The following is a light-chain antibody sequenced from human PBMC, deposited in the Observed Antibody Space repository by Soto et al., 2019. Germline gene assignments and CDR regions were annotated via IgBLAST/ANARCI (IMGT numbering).Light chain of an antibody. V-gene: IGLV1-40*01. CDR1: SSNIGAGSD. CDR3: ATWDDRLSAAV. CDR2: SNT. Sequence: QSVLTQPPSVSGAPGQRVTISCTGSSSNIGAGSDVHWYQQLPGTAPKLLIYSNTNRPSGVPDRFSGSKSGTSASLTISGVRTEDEADYYCATWDDRLSAAVFGGGTKLTVL. J-gene: IGLJ2*01.